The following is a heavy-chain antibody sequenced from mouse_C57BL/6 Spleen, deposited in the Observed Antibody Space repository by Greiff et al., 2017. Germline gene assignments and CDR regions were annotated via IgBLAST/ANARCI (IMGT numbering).Heavy chain of an antibody. CDR2: ISSGGSYT. V-gene: IGHV5-6*01. CDR3: AREGAFDY. J-gene: IGHJ2*01. CDR1: GFTFSSYG. Sequence: EVQGVESGGDLVKPGGSLKLSCAASGFTFSSYGMSWVRQTPDKRLEWVATISSGGSYTYYPDSVKGRFTISRDNAKNTLYLQMSSLKSEATAMYYCAREGAFDYWGQSTTLTVSS.